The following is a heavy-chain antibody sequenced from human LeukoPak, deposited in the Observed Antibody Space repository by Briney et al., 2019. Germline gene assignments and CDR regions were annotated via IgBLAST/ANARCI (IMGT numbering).Heavy chain of an antibody. CDR3: ARAGRITIFGVVIVVQDWFDP. Sequence: VASVKVSCKASGYTFTSYDINWVRQATGQGLEWMGWMNPNSGNTGYAQKFQGRVTMTRNTSISTAYMELSSLRSEDTAVYYCARAGRITIFGVVIVVQDWFDPWGQGTLVTVSS. J-gene: IGHJ5*02. V-gene: IGHV1-8*01. CDR2: MNPNSGNT. D-gene: IGHD3-3*01. CDR1: GYTFTSYD.